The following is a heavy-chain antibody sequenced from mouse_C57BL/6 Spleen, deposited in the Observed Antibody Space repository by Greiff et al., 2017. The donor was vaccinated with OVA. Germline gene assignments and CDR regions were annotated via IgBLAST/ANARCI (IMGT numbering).Heavy chain of an antibody. V-gene: IGHV1-69*01. CDR3: ARGITKGYFDV. CDR1: GYTFTSYW. D-gene: IGHD1-1*01. J-gene: IGHJ1*03. CDR2: IDPSDSYT. Sequence: QVQLQQPGAELVMPGASVKLSCKASGYTFTSYWMHWVKQRPGQGLEWIGEIDPSDSYTNYNQKFKGKSTLTVDKSSSTAYMQLSSLTSEDSAVYYCARGITKGYFDVWGTGTTVTVSS.